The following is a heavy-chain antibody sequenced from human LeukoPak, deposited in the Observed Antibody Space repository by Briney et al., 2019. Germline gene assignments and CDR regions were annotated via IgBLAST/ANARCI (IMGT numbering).Heavy chain of an antibody. V-gene: IGHV4-59*02. J-gene: IGHJ4*02. CDR2: LSYTGKT. Sequence: SETLSLTCNVSGVSVSTSHWNWIRQRPGKGLEWIGCLSYTGKTDYNPSLKSRVSISLGSSSNHFSLKLTSVTAADTAVYYCSEGYFEPFDHWGQGILVAVSS. CDR3: SEGYFEPFDH. D-gene: IGHD2/OR15-2a*01. CDR1: GVSVSTSH.